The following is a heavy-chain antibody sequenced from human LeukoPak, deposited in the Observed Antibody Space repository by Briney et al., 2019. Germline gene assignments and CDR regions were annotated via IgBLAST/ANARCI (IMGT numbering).Heavy chain of an antibody. CDR2: IIPTFGTA. CDR3: ARKNGYFDWSDAFDI. CDR1: GGTFSSYA. V-gene: IGHV1-69*05. J-gene: IGHJ3*02. D-gene: IGHD3-9*01. Sequence: GASVKVSCKASGGTFSSYAISWVRQAPGQGLEWMGGIIPTFGTANYAQKFQGRVTITTDESTSTAYMELSSLRSEDTAVYYCARKNGYFDWSDAFDIWGQGTMVTVSS.